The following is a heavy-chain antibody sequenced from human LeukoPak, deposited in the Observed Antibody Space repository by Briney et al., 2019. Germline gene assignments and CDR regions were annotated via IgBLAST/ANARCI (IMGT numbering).Heavy chain of an antibody. V-gene: IGHV1-3*01. CDR1: GYTFTSYA. D-gene: IGHD3-10*01. J-gene: IGHJ4*02. CDR2: INAGNGNT. CDR3: ASMVRGVNDFDY. Sequence: ASVKVSCKASGYTFTSYAMHWARQAPGQRLEWMGWINAGNGNTKYSQKFQDRVTITRDTSASTAYMELSSLRSEDTAVYYCASMVRGVNDFDYWGQGTLVTVSS.